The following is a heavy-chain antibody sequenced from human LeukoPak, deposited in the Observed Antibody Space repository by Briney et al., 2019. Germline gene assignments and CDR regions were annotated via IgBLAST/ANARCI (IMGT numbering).Heavy chain of an antibody. CDR2: ISSSGSTI. D-gene: IGHD2-2*01. CDR1: GFTFSDYY. Sequence: GGSLRLSCAASGFTFSDYYMSWIRQAPGKGLEWVSYISSSGSTIYYADSVKGRFTVSRDNAKNSLYLQMNRLRAEDTAVYYCSRDPEYCSSTSCYDSFDYWGQGTLVTVSS. J-gene: IGHJ4*02. V-gene: IGHV3-11*01. CDR3: SRDPEYCSSTSCYDSFDY.